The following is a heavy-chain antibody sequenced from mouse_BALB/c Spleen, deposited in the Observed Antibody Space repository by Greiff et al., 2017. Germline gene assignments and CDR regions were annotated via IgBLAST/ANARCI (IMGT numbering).Heavy chain of an antibody. CDR2: ISNLAYSI. D-gene: IGHD4-1*01. V-gene: IGHV5-15*02. J-gene: IGHJ1*01. Sequence: EVQRVESGGGLVQPGGSRKLSCAASGFTFSDYGMAWVRQAPGKGPEWVAFISNLAYSIYYADTVTGRFTISRENAKNTLYLEMSSLRSEDTAMYYCARDGGGTRYFDVWGAGTTVTVSS. CDR3: ARDGGGTRYFDV. CDR1: GFTFSDYG.